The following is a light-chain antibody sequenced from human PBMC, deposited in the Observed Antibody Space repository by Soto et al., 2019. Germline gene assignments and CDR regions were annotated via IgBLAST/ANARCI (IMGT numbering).Light chain of an antibody. CDR2: DVN. V-gene: IGLV2-14*03. CDR3: TSWTTSTTMV. CDR1: SSDIGAYNF. Sequence: QSVLTQPASVSGSPGQSITISCTGTSSDIGAYNFVSWYQQHPGKAPKLMLYDVNIRPSGVSNRVSGSKPGNTASLTISGLQAEDEADYYCTSWTTSTTMVFGGGTKLTVL. J-gene: IGLJ2*01.